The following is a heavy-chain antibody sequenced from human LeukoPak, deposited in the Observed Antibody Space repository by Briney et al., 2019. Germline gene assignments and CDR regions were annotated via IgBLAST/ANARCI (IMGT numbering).Heavy chain of an antibody. CDR1: GFTFSSYS. CDR3: VTDPGYCSSGSCYTFDQ. Sequence: GGSLRLSCAASGFTFSSYSMNWVRQAPGKGLEWVSYISSSSSTIYYADSVKGRFTISRDNSKNTLFLVMKSLTPEDTAMYYCVTDPGYCSSGSCYTFDQWGQGTLVTVSS. J-gene: IGHJ4*02. CDR2: ISSSSSTI. V-gene: IGHV3-48*01. D-gene: IGHD2-15*01.